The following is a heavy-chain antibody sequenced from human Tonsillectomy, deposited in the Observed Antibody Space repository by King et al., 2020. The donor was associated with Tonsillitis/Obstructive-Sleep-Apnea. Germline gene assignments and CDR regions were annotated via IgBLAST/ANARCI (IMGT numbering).Heavy chain of an antibody. D-gene: IGHD2-2*01. CDR2: IYYSGST. CDR3: ARWTRDIVVVPAAMRFA. CDR1: GGSVSSGSYY. Sequence: VQLQESGPGLVKPSETLSLTCTVSGGSVSSGSYYWSWIRQPPGKGLEWIGYIYYSGSTNYNPSLKSRVTLSVDTSKNQFSPKLSSVTAAHTAVYYCARWTRDIVVVPAAMRFAWGQGTLVTVSS. J-gene: IGHJ5*02. V-gene: IGHV4-61*01.